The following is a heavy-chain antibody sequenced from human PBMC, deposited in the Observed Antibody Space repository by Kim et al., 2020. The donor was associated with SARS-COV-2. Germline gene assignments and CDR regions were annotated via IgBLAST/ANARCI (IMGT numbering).Heavy chain of an antibody. CDR1: GYTFSSYD. CDR3: ARGHAWNGGPYYFYY. CDR2: MNPNSGNT. V-gene: IGHV1-8*01. Sequence: ASVKVSCKASGYTFSSYDINWVRQATGQGLEWMGWMNPNSGNTGYAQKFQGRVTMTRNTSTSTAYMDLSSLGSEDTAVSSCARGHAWNGGPYYFYYWGQG. D-gene: IGHD1-1*01. J-gene: IGHJ4*02.